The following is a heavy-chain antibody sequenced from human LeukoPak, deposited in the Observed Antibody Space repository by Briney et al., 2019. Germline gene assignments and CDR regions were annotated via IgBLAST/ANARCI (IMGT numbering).Heavy chain of an antibody. CDR2: SRNKANSYTT. Sequence: GGSLRLSCAVSGFTFSDYYVDWVRQAPGKGLEWVGRSRNKANSYTTEYAASVKGRFTISRDDSQNSLYLQMNSLKTEDTAVYYCARGLLNMIRGVTQDYWGLTQDYWGQGTLVTVSS. V-gene: IGHV3-72*01. CDR3: ARGLLNMIRGVTQDYWGLTQDY. CDR1: GFTFSDYY. J-gene: IGHJ4*02. D-gene: IGHD3-10*01.